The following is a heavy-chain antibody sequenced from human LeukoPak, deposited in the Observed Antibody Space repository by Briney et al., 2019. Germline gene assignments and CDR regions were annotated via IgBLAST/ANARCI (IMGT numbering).Heavy chain of an antibody. CDR3: ARVQGYYDSSGYYYH. CDR1: GYSLSSGYY. Sequence: SETLSLTCTVSGYSLSSGYYWGWIRQPPGKGLEWIGSIYHSGSTYYNPSLKSRVTISVDTSKNQFSLKLSSVTAADTAVYYCARVQGYYDSSGYYYHWGQGTLVTVSS. D-gene: IGHD3-22*01. CDR2: IYHSGST. V-gene: IGHV4-38-2*02. J-gene: IGHJ5*02.